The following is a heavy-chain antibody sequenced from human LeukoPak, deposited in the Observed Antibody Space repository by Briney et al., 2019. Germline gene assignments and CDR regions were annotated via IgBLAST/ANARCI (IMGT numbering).Heavy chain of an antibody. CDR2: IYYSGST. D-gene: IGHD3-22*01. J-gene: IGHJ3*02. CDR3: ARHNPYYYDSSGYYHDAFDI. V-gene: IGHV4-39*01. CDR1: GGSISSSSYY. Sequence: PETLSLTCTVSGGSISSSSYYWGWIRQPPGKGLEWIGSIYYSGSTYYNPSLKSRVTISVDTSKTQFPLKLSSVTAADTAVYYCARHNPYYYDSSGYYHDAFDIWGQGTMVTVSS.